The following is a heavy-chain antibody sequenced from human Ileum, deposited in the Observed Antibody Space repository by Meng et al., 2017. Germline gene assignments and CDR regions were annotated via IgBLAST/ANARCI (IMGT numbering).Heavy chain of an antibody. D-gene: IGHD3-10*01. CDR2: TYYNGSP. CDR3: ARERRHYYGSGSFDY. V-gene: IGHV4-30-4*01. CDR1: GGSFSSDNYY. J-gene: IGHJ4*02. Sequence: QVQLQESGPGLVKPSQTLSLPCSFSGGSFSSDNYYWTWIRQTPGKGLEWIGLTYYNGSPFYNPSLRSRVTISVDTSKDQFSLKLTSVTAADTAVYYCARERRHYYGSGSFDYWGQGILVTVSS.